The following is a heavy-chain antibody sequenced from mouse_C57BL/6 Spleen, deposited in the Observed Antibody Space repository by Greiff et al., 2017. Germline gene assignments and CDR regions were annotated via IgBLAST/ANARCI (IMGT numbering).Heavy chain of an antibody. CDR2: IDPSDSYT. V-gene: IGHV1-69*01. CDR3: ARLGDYYGSSYDWYFDV. D-gene: IGHD1-1*01. CDR1: GYTFTSYW. J-gene: IGHJ1*03. Sequence: VQLQQPGAELVMPGASVQLSCKASGYTFTSYWMHWVKQRPGQGLEWIGEIDPSDSYTNYNQKFKGKSTLTVDKSSSTAYMQLSSLTSEDSAVYYCARLGDYYGSSYDWYFDVWGTGTTVTVSS.